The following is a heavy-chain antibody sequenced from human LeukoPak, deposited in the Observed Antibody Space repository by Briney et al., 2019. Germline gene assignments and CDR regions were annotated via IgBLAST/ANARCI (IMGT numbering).Heavy chain of an antibody. CDR3: ARQAVAVYYFDY. V-gene: IGHV1-69*04. Sequence: GASVKVSWKASGYTFTSYAITWVRQAPGQGLEWMGRIIPILGIANYAQKFQGRVTITADKSTSTAYMELSSLRSEDTAVYYCARQAVAVYYFDYWGQGTLVTVSS. CDR2: IIPILGIA. CDR1: GYTFTSYA. J-gene: IGHJ4*02. D-gene: IGHD6-19*01.